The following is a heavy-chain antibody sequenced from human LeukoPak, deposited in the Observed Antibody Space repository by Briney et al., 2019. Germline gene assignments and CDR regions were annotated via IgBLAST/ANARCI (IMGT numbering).Heavy chain of an antibody. CDR1: GDTFTNYY. D-gene: IGHD2/OR15-2a*01. CDR2: INPSGGST. CDR3: ARELSSNYNGMDV. J-gene: IGHJ6*02. V-gene: IGHV1-46*01. Sequence: ASVKVSCKASGDTFTNYYMHWVRQAPGQGLEWMGVINPSGGSTTYAQKFRGRVTMTRDTSTSTVYMELSSLRSEDTAVYYCARELSSNYNGMDVWGQGTTVTVSS.